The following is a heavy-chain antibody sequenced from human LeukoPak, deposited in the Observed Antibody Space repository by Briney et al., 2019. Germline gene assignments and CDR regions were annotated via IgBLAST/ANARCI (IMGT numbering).Heavy chain of an antibody. D-gene: IGHD1-1*01. Sequence: KPRGALRHSRAAPGVSSSSYTMKCVRHTPRGGLERVSPISSSSSDRYYADSVKGRFTISRDNANNSLYLQMDSLRAEDTAVYYCARGRKTGAFDYWGQGTLVTVAS. J-gene: IGHJ4*02. V-gene: IGHV3-21*01. CDR2: ISSSSSDR. CDR3: ARGRKTGAFDY. CDR1: GVSSSSYT.